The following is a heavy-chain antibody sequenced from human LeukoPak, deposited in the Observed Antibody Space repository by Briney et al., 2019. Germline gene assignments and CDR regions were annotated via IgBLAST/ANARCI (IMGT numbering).Heavy chain of an antibody. CDR3: ARVTFGIEIPYSDY. CDR1: GINVNSNY. Sequence: GGSLRLSCAASGINVNSNYVNWVRQAPRKGLEWVSVMYSGGDTYYADSVKGRFTISRDTSKNTVHLQMNSLRAEDTAVYYCARVTFGIEIPYSDYWGQGTLVTVSS. V-gene: IGHV3-53*01. CDR2: MYSGGDT. D-gene: IGHD2/OR15-2a*01. J-gene: IGHJ4*02.